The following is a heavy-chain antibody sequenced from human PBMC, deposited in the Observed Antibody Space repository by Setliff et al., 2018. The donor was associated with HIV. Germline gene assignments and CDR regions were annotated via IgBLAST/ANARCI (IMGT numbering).Heavy chain of an antibody. D-gene: IGHD1-26*01. V-gene: IGHV4-59*08. CDR3: ARGRGSY. CDR1: GGSISSHY. CDR2: IYYSGST. J-gene: IGHJ4*02. Sequence: SETLSLTCTVSGGSISSHYWSWIRQPPGKGLEWIGYIYYSGSTNYNPSLKSRVTISLDTSKNQFSLKLSSVTAADTAVYYCARGRGSYWGQGTLVTVSS.